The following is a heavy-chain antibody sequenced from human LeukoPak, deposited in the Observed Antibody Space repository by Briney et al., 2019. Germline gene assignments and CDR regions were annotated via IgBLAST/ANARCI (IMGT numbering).Heavy chain of an antibody. CDR1: GYSISCGFY. J-gene: IGHJ4*02. Sequence: SETLSLTCGVSGYSISCGFYWGWIRQPPGKGLQWIGSLYYTGSAEYNPSLKSRLTMSMDKPKNQFSLKLNSVTAADTAVYYCARLWSGYNFDYWGQGTLVTVSS. CDR2: LYYTGSA. D-gene: IGHD5-24*01. CDR3: ARLWSGYNFDY. V-gene: IGHV4-38-2*01.